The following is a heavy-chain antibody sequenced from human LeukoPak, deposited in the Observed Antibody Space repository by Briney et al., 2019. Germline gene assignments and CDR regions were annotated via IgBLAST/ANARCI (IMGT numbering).Heavy chain of an antibody. CDR3: ARLTTVTTFWFDP. V-gene: IGHV3-23*01. Sequence: PGGSLRLSCAASGFTFSSYAMSWVRQAPGKGLEWVSAISGSGGSTYYADSVKGRFTISRDNSKNTLYLQMNSLRAEGTAVYYCARLTTVTTFWFDPWGQGTLVTVSS. CDR2: ISGSGGST. CDR1: GFTFSSYA. J-gene: IGHJ5*02. D-gene: IGHD4-17*01.